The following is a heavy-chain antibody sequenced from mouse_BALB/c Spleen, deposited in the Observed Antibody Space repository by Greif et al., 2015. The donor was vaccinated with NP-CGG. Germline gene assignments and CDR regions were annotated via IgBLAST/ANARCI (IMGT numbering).Heavy chain of an antibody. D-gene: IGHD2-10*01. CDR2: INPYNDGT. CDR3: ARPSYYYFDY. J-gene: IGHJ2*01. CDR1: GYTFTSYV. Sequence: VQLQQSGPELVKPGASVKMSCKASGYTFTSYVMHWVKQKPGQGLEWIGYINPYNDGTKYKEKFKGKATLTSDKSSSTAYMELSSLTSEDSAVYYCARPSYYYFDYWGQGTTLTVSS. V-gene: IGHV1-14*01.